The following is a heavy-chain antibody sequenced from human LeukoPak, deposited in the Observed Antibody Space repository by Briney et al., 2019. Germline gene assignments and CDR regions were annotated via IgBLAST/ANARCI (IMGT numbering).Heavy chain of an antibody. J-gene: IGHJ4*02. Sequence: SVKVSCKASGGTFSSYAISWVRQAPGQGLEWMGRIIPIFGTANYAQKFQGRVTITTDESTSTAYMELSSLRSEDTAVYYCARDPVVGCYDILTGIWGQGTLVTVSS. D-gene: IGHD3-9*01. V-gene: IGHV1-69*05. CDR2: IIPIFGTA. CDR3: ARDPVVGCYDILTGI. CDR1: GGTFSSYA.